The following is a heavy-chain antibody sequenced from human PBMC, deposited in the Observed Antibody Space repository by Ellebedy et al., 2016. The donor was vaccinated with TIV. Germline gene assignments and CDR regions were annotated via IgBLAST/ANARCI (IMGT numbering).Heavy chain of an antibody. CDR2: ITSYGGTT. CDR1: GFTFRSHW. D-gene: IGHD3-10*01. CDR3: ARGITSPAQDI. Sequence: PGGSLRLSCAASGFTFRSHWMHWVRQGPGKGLVWVSRITSYGGTTAYADSVKGRFTISRDNAKSTLYLQMDSLGAEDTDIYYCARGITSPAQDIWGQGTMVAVSS. V-gene: IGHV3-74*01. J-gene: IGHJ3*02.